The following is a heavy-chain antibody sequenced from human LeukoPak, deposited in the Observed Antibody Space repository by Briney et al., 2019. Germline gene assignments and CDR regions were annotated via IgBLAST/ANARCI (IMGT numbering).Heavy chain of an antibody. D-gene: IGHD6-13*01. V-gene: IGHV1-69*05. CDR2: IIAIFGTA. J-gene: IGHJ3*02. Sequence: SVKVSCKASGGTFSSYAISWVRQALGQGLEWMGGIIAIFGTANYAQKFQGRVTITTDESTSTAYMELSSLRSEDTAVYYCARVRVSYSSSYLDAFDIWGQGTMVTVSS. CDR1: GGTFSSYA. CDR3: ARVRVSYSSSYLDAFDI.